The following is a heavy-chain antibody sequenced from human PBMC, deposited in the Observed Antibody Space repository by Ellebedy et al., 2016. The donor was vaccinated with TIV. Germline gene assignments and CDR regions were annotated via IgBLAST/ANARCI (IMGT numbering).Heavy chain of an antibody. CDR2: IYSGGST. D-gene: IGHD1-26*01. J-gene: IGHJ6*02. Sequence: GGSLRLSCAASGFTVSSNYMSWVRQAPGKGLEWVSVIYSGGSTYYADSVKGRFTISRDNSKNTLYLQMNSLRAEDTAVYYCARTAGRRAVGARVGMDVWGQGTTVTVSS. CDR1: GFTVSSNY. V-gene: IGHV3-66*01. CDR3: ARTAGRRAVGARVGMDV.